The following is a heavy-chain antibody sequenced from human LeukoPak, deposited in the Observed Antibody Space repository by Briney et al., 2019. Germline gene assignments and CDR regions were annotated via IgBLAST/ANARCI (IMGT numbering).Heavy chain of an antibody. J-gene: IGHJ6*03. CDR2: INPNSGGT. D-gene: IGHD3-10*01. Sequence: GASVKVSCKASGYTFTSYGISWVRQAPGQGLEWMGWINPNSGGTNYAQKFQGRVTMTRDTSISTAYMELSRLRSDDTAVYYCASRVLGSGSYYNDHYYMDVWGKGTTVTISS. CDR1: GYTFTSYG. V-gene: IGHV1-2*02. CDR3: ASRVLGSGSYYNDHYYMDV.